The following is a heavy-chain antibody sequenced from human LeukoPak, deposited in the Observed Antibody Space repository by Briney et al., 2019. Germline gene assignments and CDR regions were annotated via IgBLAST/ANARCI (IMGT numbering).Heavy chain of an antibody. CDR1: GGSISSSSYY. CDR2: IYYSGST. CDR3: AREYCSSTSCYTDY. J-gene: IGHJ4*02. D-gene: IGHD2-2*02. Sequence: SETLSLTCTVSGGSISSSSYYWGWIRQPPGEGLEWIGSIYYSGSTYYNPSLKSRVTISVDTSKNQFSLKLSSVTAADTAVYYCAREYCSSTSCYTDYWGQGTLVTVSS. V-gene: IGHV4-39*07.